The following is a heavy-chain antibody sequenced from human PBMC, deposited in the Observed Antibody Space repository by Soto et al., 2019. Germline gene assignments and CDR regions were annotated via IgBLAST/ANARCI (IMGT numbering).Heavy chain of an antibody. Sequence: QVHLVQSGAEVKKPGASVKVSCKGSGYIFTTYGITWVRQAPGQGLEWMGWISAHNGNTNYAQKLQGRVTVTRDTSPSTAYMALRNLRSDATAVYYCARGRYGDYWGQGALVTVSS. V-gene: IGHV1-18*01. CDR2: ISAHNGNT. CDR1: GYIFTTYG. D-gene: IGHD1-1*01. J-gene: IGHJ4*02. CDR3: ARGRYGDY.